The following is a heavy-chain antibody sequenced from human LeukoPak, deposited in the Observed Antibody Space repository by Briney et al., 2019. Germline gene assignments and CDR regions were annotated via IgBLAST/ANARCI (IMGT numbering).Heavy chain of an antibody. CDR1: GFTFSSYA. Sequence: PVGSLRLSCAASGFTFSSYAMNWVRQAPGKRLEWVSGIRGSGGGTYYADSVKGRFTVSRDNSKNTLYLQMSSLRAEDTAVYYCVGNRVRIAAAGDGFDIWGQGTMVTVSS. CDR2: IRGSGGGT. D-gene: IGHD6-13*01. J-gene: IGHJ3*02. CDR3: VGNRVRIAAAGDGFDI. V-gene: IGHV3-23*01.